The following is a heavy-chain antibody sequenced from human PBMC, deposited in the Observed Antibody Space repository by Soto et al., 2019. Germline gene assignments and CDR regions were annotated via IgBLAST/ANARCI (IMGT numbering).Heavy chain of an antibody. D-gene: IGHD3-22*01. J-gene: IGHJ5*02. Sequence: SETLSLTCTVSGGSISSSSYYWGWIRQPPGKGLEWIGSIYYRGNTYYNPSLKSRVTISVDTSKNQFSLKLSSVTAADTAVYYCARQASGYYYGWFDPWGQGTLVTVSS. CDR1: GGSISSSSYY. CDR2: IYYRGNT. V-gene: IGHV4-39*01. CDR3: ARQASGYYYGWFDP.